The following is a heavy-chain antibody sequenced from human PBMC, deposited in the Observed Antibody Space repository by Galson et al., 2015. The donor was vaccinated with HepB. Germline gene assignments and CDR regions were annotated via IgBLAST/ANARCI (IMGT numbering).Heavy chain of an antibody. J-gene: IGHJ4*02. Sequence: SLRLSCAASGFTFSSYAMHWVRQAPGKGLEWVAVISYDGSNKYYADSVKGRFTISRDNSKNTLYLQMNSLRAEDTAVYYCARSSSWTPIDYWGQGTLVTVSS. D-gene: IGHD6-13*01. CDR2: ISYDGSNK. CDR1: GFTFSSYA. V-gene: IGHV3-30*04. CDR3: ARSSSWTPIDY.